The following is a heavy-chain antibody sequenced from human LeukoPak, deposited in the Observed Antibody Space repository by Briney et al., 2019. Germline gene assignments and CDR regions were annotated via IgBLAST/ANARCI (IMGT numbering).Heavy chain of an antibody. CDR2: IIPIFGTT. V-gene: IGHV1-69*13. J-gene: IGHJ4*02. CDR3: ARGVTALRFLEWTY. D-gene: IGHD3-3*01. Sequence: ASVKVSCKASGGTFSNFAFSWVRQGPGQGLEWMGGIIPIFGTTTYAQKFLGRVTIAADESTSTAYMELSSLSSEDTAVYYCARGVTALRFLEWTYWGQGTLVTVSS. CDR1: GGTFSNFA.